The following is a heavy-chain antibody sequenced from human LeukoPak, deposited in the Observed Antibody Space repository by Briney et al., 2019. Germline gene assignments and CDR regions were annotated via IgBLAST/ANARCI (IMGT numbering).Heavy chain of an antibody. J-gene: IGHJ6*02. V-gene: IGHV1-18*01. D-gene: IGHD3-22*01. CDR2: IIAYYGNT. CDR3: ARDDKYYYDSSGYQSNQYYYYGMDV. CDR1: GYTLPSYG. Sequence: ASVHVSCQGSGYTLPSYGISWVRQAPGQGLEWMGWIIAYYGNTNYAQKLEGRVAMTTDTSTSTAYMELRSLRSDDTAVYYCARDDKYYYDSSGYQSNQYYYYGMDVWGQGTTVTVSS.